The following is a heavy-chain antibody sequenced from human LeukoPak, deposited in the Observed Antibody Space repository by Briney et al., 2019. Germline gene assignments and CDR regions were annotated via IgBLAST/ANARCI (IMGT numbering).Heavy chain of an antibody. CDR1: GGSISSYY. J-gene: IGHJ4*02. D-gene: IGHD5-24*01. CDR2: IYYSGST. V-gene: IGHV4-59*01. Sequence: NPSETLSLTCTVSGGSISSYYWSWIRQPPGKGLEWIGYIYYSGSTNYNPSLKSRVTISVDTSKNQFSLKLSSVTAADTAVYYCAREDDDGYSGFDFWGQGTLVTVSS. CDR3: AREDDDGYSGFDF.